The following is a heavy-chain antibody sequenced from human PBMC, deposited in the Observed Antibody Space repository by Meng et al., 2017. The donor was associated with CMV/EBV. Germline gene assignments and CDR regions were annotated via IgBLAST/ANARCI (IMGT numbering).Heavy chain of an antibody. D-gene: IGHD5-12*01. CDR3: ARGGSEWLRLR. CDR1: GYTFTSYY. J-gene: IGHJ4*02. V-gene: IGHV1-46*01. CDR2: INPSGGST. Sequence: ASVKVSCKASGYTFTSYYMHWVRQAPGQGLEWMGIINPSGGSTSYAQKFQGRVTMTRDTSISTAYMELSRLRSDDTAVYYCARGGSEWLRLRWGQGTLVTVSS.